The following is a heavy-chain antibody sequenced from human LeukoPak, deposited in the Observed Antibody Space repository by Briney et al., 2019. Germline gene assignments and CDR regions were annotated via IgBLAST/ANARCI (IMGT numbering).Heavy chain of an antibody. V-gene: IGHV1-3*01. J-gene: IGHJ6*03. CDR3: AISIAAAGNVYYYYYYMDV. D-gene: IGHD6-13*01. CDR1: GYTFTSYA. CDR2: INAGNGNT. Sequence: GGSVKVSCKASGYTFTSYAMHWVRQAPGQRLEWMGWINAGNGNTKYSQKFQGRVTITRDTSASTAYMELSSLRSEDTAVYYCAISIAAAGNVYYYYYYMDVWGKGTTVTVSS.